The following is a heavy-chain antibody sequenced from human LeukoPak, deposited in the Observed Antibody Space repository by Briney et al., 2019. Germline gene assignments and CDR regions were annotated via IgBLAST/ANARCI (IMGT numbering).Heavy chain of an antibody. Sequence: EASVKVSCKTSGYTFTSYYIHWVRQAPGQGLEWMGWINPTTGGTNYAQKFQGRVTMTRDTSISTAFMDLTRLRFDDTALYYCARGDWNGDYWGQGTLVTVSS. V-gene: IGHV1-2*02. CDR1: GYTFTSYY. D-gene: IGHD1-1*01. CDR2: INPTTGGT. CDR3: ARGDWNGDY. J-gene: IGHJ4*02.